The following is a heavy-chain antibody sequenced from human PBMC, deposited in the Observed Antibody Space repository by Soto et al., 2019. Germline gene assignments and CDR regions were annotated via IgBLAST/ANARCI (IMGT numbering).Heavy chain of an antibody. Sequence: QVQLVQSGAEVKKPGASVKVSCKASGYTFTSYDINWVRQATGQGLEWRGWMNPNSGNTGYAQKLQGRVTTTRNTSISTAYMELSSLRSEDKAVYYCARVGGNYDYVWGASDYWGQGTLVTVSS. D-gene: IGHD3-16*01. CDR1: GYTFTSYD. V-gene: IGHV1-8*01. J-gene: IGHJ4*02. CDR2: MNPNSGNT. CDR3: ARVGGNYDYVWGASDY.